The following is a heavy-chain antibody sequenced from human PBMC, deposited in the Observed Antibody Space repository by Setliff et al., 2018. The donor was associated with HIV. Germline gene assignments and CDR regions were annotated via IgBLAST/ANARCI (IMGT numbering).Heavy chain of an antibody. V-gene: IGHV3-23*01. J-gene: IGHJ3*01. CDR1: GFTFSSYA. D-gene: IGHD1-26*01. CDR2: ISTSGANT. CDR3: ARGGSYSGGDV. Sequence: GGSLRLSCAASGFTFSSYAMSWVRQAPGKGLEWVSTISTSGANTYDADSMKGRFTISRDNSKSMLFLQMSSLRAEDTAVYYCARGGSYSGGDVWGQGTVVTVSS.